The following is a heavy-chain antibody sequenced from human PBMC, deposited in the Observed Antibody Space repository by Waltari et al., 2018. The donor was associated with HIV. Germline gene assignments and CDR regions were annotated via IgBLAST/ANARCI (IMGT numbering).Heavy chain of an antibody. CDR2: IRYDGTNK. Sequence: QVQLVESGGGVVQPGGSLTLSCTASGFTFSTYGMYWVRQAPGKGLQWVAFIRYDGTNKYYADSVKGRFIISRDNSKNTLSLQMHSLRAEDTAVYYCAKAPHHYDSSGPVYWGQGTLVTVSS. CDR1: GFTFSTYG. V-gene: IGHV3-30*02. D-gene: IGHD3-22*01. J-gene: IGHJ4*02. CDR3: AKAPHHYDSSGPVY.